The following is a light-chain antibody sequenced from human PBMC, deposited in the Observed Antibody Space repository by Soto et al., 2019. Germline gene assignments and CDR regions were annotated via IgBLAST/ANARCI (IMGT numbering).Light chain of an antibody. CDR3: QQYTNWPLA. Sequence: ELVMTQSPATLSVSPGEIATISCRSSQSVSSNLAWYQHKPDQAPSLLIYGASTMATGIPARLSGSGSGTEFTLTISGLQSEDVAVKYIQQYTNWPLAFGQGNKVELK. CDR2: GAS. V-gene: IGKV3-15*01. CDR1: QSVSSN. J-gene: IGKJ1*01.